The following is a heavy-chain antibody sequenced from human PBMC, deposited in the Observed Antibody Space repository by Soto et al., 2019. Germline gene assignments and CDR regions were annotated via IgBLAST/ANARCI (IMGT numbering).Heavy chain of an antibody. D-gene: IGHD6-19*01. CDR3: ARAAGARAVADDYYYYYGMDV. V-gene: IGHV1-2*04. Sequence: GXSVKVSCKASAYTFTGYYMHWVRQAPGQGLEWMGWINPNSGGTNYAQKFQGWVTMTRDTSISTAYMELSRLRSDDTAVYYCARAAGARAVADDYYYYYGMDVWGQGTTVTASS. CDR1: AYTFTGYY. CDR2: INPNSGGT. J-gene: IGHJ6*02.